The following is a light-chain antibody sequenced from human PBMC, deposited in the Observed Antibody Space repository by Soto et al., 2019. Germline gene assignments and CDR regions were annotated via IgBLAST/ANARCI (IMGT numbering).Light chain of an antibody. CDR3: QVWDSGSDHWV. CDR2: DDS. J-gene: IGLJ3*02. V-gene: IGLV3-21*02. CDR1: NIGSKS. Sequence: SYELTHAPSVSVAPGQMARITCGGSNIGSKSVHWYQKKPGQAPVLVVYDDSVRPSGIPERFSGSNSGNTATLTIITVEAGDEADYYCQVWDSGSDHWVFGGGTKLTVL.